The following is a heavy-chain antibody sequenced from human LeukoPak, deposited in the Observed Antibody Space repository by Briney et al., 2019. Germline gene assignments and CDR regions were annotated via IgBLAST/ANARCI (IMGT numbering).Heavy chain of an antibody. D-gene: IGHD4-23*01. CDR1: GASIRSGDYY. V-gene: IGHV4-30-4*01. CDR3: ARGVRAYGGNSAAFDI. Sequence: SETLSLTCTVSGASIRSGDYYWSWIRQPPGKGLEWIGYIYDSGSTYYNPSLKSRITISVGTSKNQFSLKLSSVTAADTAVCYCARGVRAYGGNSAAFDIWGQGTMVTVSS. J-gene: IGHJ3*02. CDR2: IYDSGST.